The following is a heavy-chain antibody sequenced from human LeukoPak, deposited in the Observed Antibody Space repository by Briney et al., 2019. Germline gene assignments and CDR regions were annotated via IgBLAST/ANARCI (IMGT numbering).Heavy chain of an antibody. J-gene: IGHJ4*02. CDR2: IYYSGST. CDR1: GGSISSSSYY. Sequence: SETLSLTCTVSGGSISSSSYYWGWIRQPPGKGLEWIGSIYYSGSTYYNPSLKSRVTISVDTSKNQFSLKLSSVTAADTAVYYCARASTKGLLWGQGTLVTVSS. CDR3: ARASTKGLL. V-gene: IGHV4-39*07.